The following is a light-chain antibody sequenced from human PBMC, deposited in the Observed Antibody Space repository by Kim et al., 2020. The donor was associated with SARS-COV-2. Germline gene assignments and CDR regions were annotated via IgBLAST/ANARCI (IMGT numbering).Light chain of an antibody. CDR3: SAWDDSMSVHYV. Sequence: VIISCSGGRSNIVSDYVYFSQQHPRPAPALLIYEYYLRPSGVPDRFSVSSSGSATSLAMSRPRSEDEDHDYCSAWDDSMSVHYVFGTGTKVTVL. V-gene: IGLV1-47*01. CDR1: RSNIVSDY. CDR2: EYY. J-gene: IGLJ1*01.